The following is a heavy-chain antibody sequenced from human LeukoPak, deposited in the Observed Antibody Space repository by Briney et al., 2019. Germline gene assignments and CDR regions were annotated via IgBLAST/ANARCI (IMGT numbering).Heavy chain of an antibody. D-gene: IGHD5-24*01. CDR1: GVFFSGYY. Sequence: PSETLSLTCAVYGVFFSGYYRSWLRQPPGKGLEWIGEFNHSGSTNYNPSLKSQVTISVDTPKNQFPLKLSCVTAADTAVYYWARGGMGYCWGQGTLVTASS. CDR3: ARGGMGYC. J-gene: IGHJ4*02. CDR2: FNHSGST. V-gene: IGHV4-34*01.